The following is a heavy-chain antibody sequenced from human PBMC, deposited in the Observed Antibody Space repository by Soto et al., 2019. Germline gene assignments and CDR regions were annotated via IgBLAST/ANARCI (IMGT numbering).Heavy chain of an antibody. V-gene: IGHV4-31*03. Sequence: SETLSLTCTVSGGSISSGGYYWSWIRQHPGKGLEWIGYTYYSGSTYYNPSLKSRVTISVDTSKNQFSLKLSSVTAADTAVYYCARDPLTLLWFGELSHYGMDVWGQGTTVTVSS. CDR1: GGSISSGGYY. CDR3: ARDPLTLLWFGELSHYGMDV. D-gene: IGHD3-10*01. J-gene: IGHJ6*02. CDR2: TYYSGST.